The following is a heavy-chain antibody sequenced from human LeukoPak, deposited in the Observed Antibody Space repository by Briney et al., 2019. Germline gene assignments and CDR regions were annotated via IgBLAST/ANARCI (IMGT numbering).Heavy chain of an antibody. J-gene: IGHJ4*02. CDR1: GGSFSGYY. CDR3: ARDPPGRDCSSTSCPRYFDY. Sequence: PSETLSLTCAVYGGSFSGYYWSWIRQPPGKGLEWIGEINHSGSTNYNPSLKSRVTISVDTSKNQFSLKLSSVTAADTAVYYCARDPPGRDCSSTSCPRYFDYWGQGTLVTVSS. V-gene: IGHV4-34*01. D-gene: IGHD2-2*01. CDR2: INHSGST.